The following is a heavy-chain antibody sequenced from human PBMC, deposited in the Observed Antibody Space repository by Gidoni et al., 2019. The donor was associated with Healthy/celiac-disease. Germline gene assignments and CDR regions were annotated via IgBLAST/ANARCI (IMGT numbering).Heavy chain of an antibody. Sequence: QLQLQQWRAGLLKPSETLSLTCAVYGGSFSGYYWSWIRQPPGKGLECIGEINHSGSTNYYPSLKRRVTISVDTSTNQFYLKLSSVTAADTAVYYCARRLRYFDWDVWGQGTTVTVSS. CDR3: ARRLRYFDWDV. CDR1: GGSFSGYY. CDR2: INHSGST. J-gene: IGHJ6*02. D-gene: IGHD3-9*01. V-gene: IGHV4-34*01.